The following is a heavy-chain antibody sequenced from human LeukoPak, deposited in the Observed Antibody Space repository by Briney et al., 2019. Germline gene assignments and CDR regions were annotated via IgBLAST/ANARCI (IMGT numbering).Heavy chain of an antibody. V-gene: IGHV3-9*01. CDR2: ISWNSGSI. D-gene: IGHD4-17*01. CDR1: GFTFDDYA. J-gene: IGHJ6*02. Sequence: SGGSLRLSCAASGFTFDDYAMHWVRQAPGKGLEWVSGISWNSGSIGYADSVKGRFTISRDNAKNSLYLQMNSLRAEDTALYYCAKDRETTVTTFGMDVWGQGTTVTVSS. CDR3: AKDRETTVTTFGMDV.